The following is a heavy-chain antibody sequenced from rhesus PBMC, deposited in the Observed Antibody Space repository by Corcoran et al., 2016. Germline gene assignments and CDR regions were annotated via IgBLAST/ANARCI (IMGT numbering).Heavy chain of an antibody. CDR1: GGSISSGYYY. D-gene: IGHD3-3*01. Sequence: QVQLQESGPGLVKPSETLSLTCAVSGGSISSGYYYWSWIRQPPGKGLEWIGYTTYSGSTSYNPSLKSRVTISRDTSKNQFSLKLSSVTAADTAAYYCARDLAARDYWGQGVLVTVSS. J-gene: IGHJ4*01. CDR2: TTYSGST. CDR3: ARDLAARDY. V-gene: IGHV4-122*02.